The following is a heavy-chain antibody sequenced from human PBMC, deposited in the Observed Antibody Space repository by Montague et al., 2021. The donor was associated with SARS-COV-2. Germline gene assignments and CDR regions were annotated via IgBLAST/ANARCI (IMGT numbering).Heavy chain of an antibody. V-gene: IGHV4-61*03. CDR3: AREVVGVKTNWLDT. D-gene: IGHD3-16*01. CDR1: GVSVSSNNYY. Sequence: SETLSLTCSVSGVSVSSNNYYWAWIRRPPGKGLEWIGYIYFNGNTIFNPSLEGRVTTSIDTSKNHFSLRLTSVTPADTAVYYCAREVVGVKTNWLDTWGQGTLVTVSS. CDR2: IYFNGNT. J-gene: IGHJ5*02.